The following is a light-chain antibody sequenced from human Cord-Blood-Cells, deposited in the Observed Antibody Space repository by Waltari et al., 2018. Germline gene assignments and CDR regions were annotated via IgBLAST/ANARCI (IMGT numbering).Light chain of an antibody. CDR2: LGS. CDR1: QSLLHSNGYNY. V-gene: IGKV2-28*01. Sequence: DLVMTQSPLSLPVTPGETASISCRSSQSLLHSNGYNYLDWYLQKPGQSPQLLIYLGSNRASGVPDRFSGSGSGTDFTLKISRVEAEDVGVYYCMQALQTPRTFGGGTKVEIK. CDR3: MQALQTPRT. J-gene: IGKJ4*01.